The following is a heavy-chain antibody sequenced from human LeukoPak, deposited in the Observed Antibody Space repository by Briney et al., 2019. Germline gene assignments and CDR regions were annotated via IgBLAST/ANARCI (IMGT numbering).Heavy chain of an antibody. V-gene: IGHV3-7*01. CDR1: GFTFSTYW. CDR3: ARERQNKDFWSGGDY. D-gene: IGHD3-3*01. J-gene: IGHJ4*02. CDR2: IKQDGSEK. Sequence: GGSLRLSCAASGFTFSTYWMSWVRQAPGKGLEWVANIKQDGSEKYYVDSVKGRFTISRDNAKNSLYLQMNTLRPEDTAVYCCARERQNKDFWSGGDYWGQGTLVTVSS.